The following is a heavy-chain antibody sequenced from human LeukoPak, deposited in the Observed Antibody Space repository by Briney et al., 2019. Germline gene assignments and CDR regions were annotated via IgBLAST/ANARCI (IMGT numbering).Heavy chain of an antibody. CDR3: ARDHYYDSSLPTRAQVLDY. D-gene: IGHD3-22*01. Sequence: PGGSLRLSCAASGFTFSSYGMHWVRQAPGKGLEWVAVIWYDGSNKYYADSVKGRFTISRDNSKNTLYLQMNSLRAEDTAVYYCARDHYYDSSLPTRAQVLDYWGQGTLVTVSS. CDR1: GFTFSSYG. V-gene: IGHV3-33*01. J-gene: IGHJ4*02. CDR2: IWYDGSNK.